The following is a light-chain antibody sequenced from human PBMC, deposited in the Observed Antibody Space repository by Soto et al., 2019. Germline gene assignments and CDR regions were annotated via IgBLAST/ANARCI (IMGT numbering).Light chain of an antibody. J-gene: IGKJ1*01. CDR1: QSISSW. CDR3: QQYNSYPWT. V-gene: IGKV1-5*03. CDR2: KAS. Sequence: DIQMTQSPSILSASVGDRVTITCRASQSISSWLAWYQQKPGKAPKLLIYKASGLESGVPSRFSGSGSGTEFTLTISSLQPDDLATFYCQQYNSYPWTFGQGTKVDIK.